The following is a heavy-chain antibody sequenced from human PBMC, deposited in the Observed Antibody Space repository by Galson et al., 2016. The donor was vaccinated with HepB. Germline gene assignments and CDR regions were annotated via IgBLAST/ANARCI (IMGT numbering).Heavy chain of an antibody. V-gene: IGHV3-23*01. CDR2: ISGAGGTT. Sequence: SLRLSCASSGFTFRYYAMTWVRRAPGTGLEWVSDISGAGGTTHYADSVKGRFTISRDNSRDTLYLQMDRLRAADTAVYYCAKERGWYGGPNYGSWGQGTLVTVSS. CDR3: AKERGWYGGPNYGS. CDR1: GFTFRYYA. J-gene: IGHJ5*02. D-gene: IGHD2-15*01.